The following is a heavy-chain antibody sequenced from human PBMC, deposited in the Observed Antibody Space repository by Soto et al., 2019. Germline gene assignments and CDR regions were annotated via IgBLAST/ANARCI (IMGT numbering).Heavy chain of an antibody. J-gene: IGHJ6*02. CDR3: ARDRDTWASTHGYDGMDV. CDR2: IIPIFGTA. Sequence: SSVKVSSKASGGTFSSYAISWVRQAPGQGLEWMGGIIPIFGTANYAQKFQGRVTITADKSTSTAYMELSSLRSEDTAVYYCARDRDTWASTHGYDGMDVWGQGTTVTVSS. V-gene: IGHV1-69*06. CDR1: GGTFSSYA. D-gene: IGHD3-22*01.